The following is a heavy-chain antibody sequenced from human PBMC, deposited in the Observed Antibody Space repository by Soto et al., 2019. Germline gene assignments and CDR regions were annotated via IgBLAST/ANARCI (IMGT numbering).Heavy chain of an antibody. CDR2: IYYSGST. D-gene: IGHD6-6*01. V-gene: IGHV4-39*01. J-gene: IGHJ4*02. Sequence: QLQLQESGPGLVKPSETLSLTCTVSGGSISSSSYYWGWIRQPPGKGLEWIGSIYYSGSTYYNPSLKSRVTISVDTSKNQFSLKLSSVTAADTAVYYCARLVSWYSSSEKPDYWGQGTLVTVSS. CDR3: ARLVSWYSSSEKPDY. CDR1: GGSISSSSYY.